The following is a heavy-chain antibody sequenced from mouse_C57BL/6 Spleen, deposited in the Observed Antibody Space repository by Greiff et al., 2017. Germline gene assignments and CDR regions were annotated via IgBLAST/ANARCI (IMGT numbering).Heavy chain of an antibody. D-gene: IGHD2-2*01. CDR1: GFSLTSYG. CDR3: ARRNGYDRTMDY. CDR2: IWSGGST. V-gene: IGHV2-2*01. Sequence: QVQLQQSGPGLVQPSQSLSITCTVSGFSLTSYGVHWVSQSPGKGLEWLGVIWSGGSTDYNAALISRLSISKDNSKSQVFFEMNSLQADDTAIYYCARRNGYDRTMDYWGQGTSVTVSS. J-gene: IGHJ4*01.